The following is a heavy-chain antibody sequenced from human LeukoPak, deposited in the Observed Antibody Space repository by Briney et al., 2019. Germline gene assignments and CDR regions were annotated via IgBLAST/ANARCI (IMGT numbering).Heavy chain of an antibody. D-gene: IGHD5-24*01. CDR3: AKDGGGWRQLSFDY. V-gene: IGHV3-30*02. J-gene: IGHJ4*02. CDR2: IRYDGSNK. Sequence: GGSLRLPCAASGFTFSNYGMHWVRQAPGKGLAWVAFIRYDGSNKSYADSVKGRFTISRDNSKNTQYLQMNSLRAEDTAVYYCAKDGGGWRQLSFDYWGQGTLVTVSS. CDR1: GFTFSNYG.